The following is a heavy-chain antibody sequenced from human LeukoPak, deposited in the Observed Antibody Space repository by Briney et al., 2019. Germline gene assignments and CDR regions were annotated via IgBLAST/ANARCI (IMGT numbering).Heavy chain of an antibody. Sequence: ASVKVSCKTSGYSFTDYYIHWVRQAPGQGLEWMGWIDTKSGRTSSARKFQGRVTMTRDPSITTVYMDMAWLTSDDTAIYFCARADFIDAGPYLIGPWGQGTLVTVSS. J-gene: IGHJ5*02. D-gene: IGHD3-3*01. CDR2: IDTKSGRT. CDR1: GYSFTDYY. V-gene: IGHV1-2*02. CDR3: ARADFIDAGPYLIGP.